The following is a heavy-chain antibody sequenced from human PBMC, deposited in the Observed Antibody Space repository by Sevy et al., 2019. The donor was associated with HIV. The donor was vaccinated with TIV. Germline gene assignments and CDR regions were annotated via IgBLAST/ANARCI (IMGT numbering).Heavy chain of an antibody. J-gene: IGHJ5*02. Sequence: ASVKVSCKVSGYTLTELSMHWVRQAPGKGLEWMGGFDPEDGETIYAQKFQGRVTMTEDTSTDTAYMELSSLRSEETAVYYCATSGRISSIAARNWFDPWGQGTLVTVSS. D-gene: IGHD6-6*01. CDR2: FDPEDGET. CDR1: GYTLTELS. V-gene: IGHV1-24*01. CDR3: ATSGRISSIAARNWFDP.